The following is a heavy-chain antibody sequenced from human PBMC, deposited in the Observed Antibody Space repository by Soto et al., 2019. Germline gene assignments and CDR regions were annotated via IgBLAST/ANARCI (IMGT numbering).Heavy chain of an antibody. CDR3: ARGRYGDY. Sequence: QVHLVQSGAEVKKPGASVNVSCKGSGYDFTTYGITWVRQAPGQGLEWMAWISAHNGNTDYVQKLQGRVTVTRDTSTSTAYMELRSLRSDDTAVYYCARGRYGDYWGQGALVTVSS. CDR1: GYDFTTYG. D-gene: IGHD1-1*01. J-gene: IGHJ4*02. CDR2: ISAHNGNT. V-gene: IGHV1-18*01.